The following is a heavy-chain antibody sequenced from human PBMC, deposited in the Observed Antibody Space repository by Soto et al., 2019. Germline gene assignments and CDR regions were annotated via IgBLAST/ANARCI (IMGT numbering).Heavy chain of an antibody. CDR1: GFTFSGYW. D-gene: IGHD2-21*02. J-gene: IGHJ4*02. CDR3: ARDSDFYKADY. V-gene: IGHV3-7*01. Sequence: EVHLVESGGGLVQLGGSLRLSCAASGFTFSGYWMGWVRQAPGKGLEWVASIMKDGGVKKYVDSVKGRFTISRDNAKNSLFLQMNSLRVEDTAVYYCARDSDFYKADYWGQGTLVTVSS. CDR2: IMKDGGVK.